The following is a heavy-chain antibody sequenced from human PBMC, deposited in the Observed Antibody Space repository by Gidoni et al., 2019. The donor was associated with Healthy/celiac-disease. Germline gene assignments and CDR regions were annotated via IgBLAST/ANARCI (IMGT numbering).Heavy chain of an antibody. CDR1: GFTFSSYG. CDR2: IWYDGSNK. J-gene: IGHJ6*02. D-gene: IGHD3-10*01. V-gene: IGHV3-33*01. CDR3: ARDWAPLGRSGGGMDV. Sequence: QVQLVESGGGVVQPGRSLRLSCAAAGFTFSSYGMHWVRQAPGKGLEWVAVIWYDGSNKYYADSVKGRFTISRDNSKNTLYLQMNSLRAEDTAVYYCARDWAPLGRSGGGMDVWGQGTTVTVSS.